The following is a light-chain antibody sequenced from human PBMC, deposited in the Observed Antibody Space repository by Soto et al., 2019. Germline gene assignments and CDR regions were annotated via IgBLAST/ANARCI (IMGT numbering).Light chain of an antibody. J-gene: IGKJ5*01. Sequence: EIVLTQSPATLSLSPGERATLSCRASQSVSSNLAWYQQKPGQAPRLLIYGASTRATGIPARFSGSGSGTDFTLTISDLEPEDFALYYCQNHSDWPPITFGQGTRLEI. V-gene: IGKV3-11*01. CDR3: QNHSDWPPIT. CDR1: QSVSSN. CDR2: GAS.